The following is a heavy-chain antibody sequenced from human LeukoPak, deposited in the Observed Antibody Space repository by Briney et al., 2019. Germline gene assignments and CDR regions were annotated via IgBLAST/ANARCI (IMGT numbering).Heavy chain of an antibody. CDR2: INPNSGGT. J-gene: IGHJ4*02. CDR1: GYTFTGYY. CDR3: ARAASSRYGDYVLGY. Sequence: GASVKVSCKASGYTFTGYYMHWVRQAPGQGLEWMGWINPNSGGTNYAQKFQGRVTMTRDTSISTAYMELSRLRSDDTAVYYCARAASSRYGDYVLGYWGQGTVVTVSS. V-gene: IGHV1-2*02. D-gene: IGHD4-17*01.